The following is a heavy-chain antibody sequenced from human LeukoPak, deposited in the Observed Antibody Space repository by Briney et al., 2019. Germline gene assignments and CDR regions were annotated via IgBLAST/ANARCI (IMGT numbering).Heavy chain of an antibody. J-gene: IGHJ4*02. Sequence: SETLSLTCTVSGASISSYYWSWIRRPPGKGLEWIGYINYSGNTNYNPSLKSRVTISIDTSKSQVSLRLSAVTAADTAVYFCASAGGTSPTLDYWGRGALVTVSS. D-gene: IGHD6-25*01. CDR1: GASISSYY. V-gene: IGHV4-59*01. CDR2: INYSGNT. CDR3: ASAGGTSPTLDY.